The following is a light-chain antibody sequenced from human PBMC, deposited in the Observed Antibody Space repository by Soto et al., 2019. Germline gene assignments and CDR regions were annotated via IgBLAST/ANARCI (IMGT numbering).Light chain of an antibody. CDR1: SSHIGAGYD. CDR3: LSFDSSLSVV. Sequence: QSVLTQPPSVSGAPGQRVTISCTGSSSHIGAGYDVHWYQQLPGSAPKLLIYGNTNRPSGVPDRFSGSKSGTSASLAITGLQAEDEADYYCLSFDSSLSVVFGGGTKLTVL. V-gene: IGLV1-40*01. J-gene: IGLJ2*01. CDR2: GNT.